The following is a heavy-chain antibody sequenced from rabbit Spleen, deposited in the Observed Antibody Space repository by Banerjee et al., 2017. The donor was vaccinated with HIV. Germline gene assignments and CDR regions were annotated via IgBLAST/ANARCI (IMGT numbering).Heavy chain of an antibody. J-gene: IGHJ3*01. CDR3: ARARDTYDDVGDYARLDL. V-gene: IGHV1S47*01. Sequence: QEQLVESGGGLVQPGGSLKLSCKASGFDFSNYGVSWVRQAPGKGLEWIGYIDPIFGITYFANWVNGRFTISSHNAQNTLFLQLNSLTAADTATYFCARARDTYDDVGDYARLDLWGPGTLVTVS. D-gene: IGHD2-1*01. CDR2: IDPIFGIT. CDR1: GFDFSNYG.